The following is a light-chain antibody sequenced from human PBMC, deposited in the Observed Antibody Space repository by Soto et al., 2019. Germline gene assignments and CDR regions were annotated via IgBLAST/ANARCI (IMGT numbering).Light chain of an antibody. CDR1: SSDVGGYNF. CDR2: DVD. J-gene: IGLJ2*01. CDR3: CSYSGSSTIVV. V-gene: IGLV2-14*03. Sequence: QSALTQPASVSGSPGQSITISCTGTSSDVGGYNFVSWYQQHPGKAPRLMIFDVDNRPSGVSTRLAGSKSGNTAYLTISGLQAEAQADYYCCSYSGSSTIVVFGGGTKLTVL.